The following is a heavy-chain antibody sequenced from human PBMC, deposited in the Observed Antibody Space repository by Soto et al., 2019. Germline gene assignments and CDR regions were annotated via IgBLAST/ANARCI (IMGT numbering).Heavy chain of an antibody. Sequence: ASVKVSCKASGGTFSSYTISWVRQAPGQGLEWMGRIIPILGIANYAQKFQGRVTITADKSTSTAYMELSSLRSEDTAVYYCARYHSGGSWTGHHYAFDIWGQGTMVTVSS. J-gene: IGHJ3*02. CDR2: IIPILGIA. CDR3: ARYHSGGSWTGHHYAFDI. CDR1: GGTFSSYT. V-gene: IGHV1-69*02. D-gene: IGHD2-15*01.